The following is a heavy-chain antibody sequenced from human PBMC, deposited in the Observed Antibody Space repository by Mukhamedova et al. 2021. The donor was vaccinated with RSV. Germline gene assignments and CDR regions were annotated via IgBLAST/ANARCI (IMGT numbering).Heavy chain of an antibody. CDR3: ARGVGATID. Sequence: GRIYTSGSTNYNPSLKSRVTMSVDTSKNQFSLMLSSVTAADTAVYYCARGVGATIDWGQGTLVTVSS. V-gene: IGHV4-4*07. J-gene: IGHJ4*02. D-gene: IGHD1-26*01. CDR2: IYTSGST.